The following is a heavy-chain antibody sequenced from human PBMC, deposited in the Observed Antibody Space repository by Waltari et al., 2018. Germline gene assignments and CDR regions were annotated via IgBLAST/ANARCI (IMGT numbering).Heavy chain of an antibody. J-gene: IGHJ6*02. CDR3: ASIGGGYSSSWYRYYGMDV. CDR2: IIPIFGTA. V-gene: IGHV1-69*08. Sequence: QVQLVQSGAEVKKPGSSVKVSCKASGGTFSSYAISWVRQAPGQGLEWMGRIIPIFGTANYAQKVQGRVTITADKSTSTAYMELSSLRSEDTAVYYCASIGGGYSSSWYRYYGMDVWGQGTTVTVSS. CDR1: GGTFSSYA. D-gene: IGHD6-13*01.